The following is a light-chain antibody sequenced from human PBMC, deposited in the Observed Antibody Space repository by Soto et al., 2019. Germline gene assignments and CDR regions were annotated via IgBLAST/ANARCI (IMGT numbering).Light chain of an antibody. J-gene: IGLJ2*01. V-gene: IGLV1-44*01. CDR3: AAWDDSLNGHVV. Sequence: QSVLTQPPSASGTPGQRVTISCSGSSSNIGSNTVNWYQQLPGTAPKLLIFSNNHRPSGVPDRLSGSKSGTSASLAISGLQSEDEADYYCAAWDDSLNGHVVFGAGTKLTVL. CDR1: SSNIGSNT. CDR2: SNN.